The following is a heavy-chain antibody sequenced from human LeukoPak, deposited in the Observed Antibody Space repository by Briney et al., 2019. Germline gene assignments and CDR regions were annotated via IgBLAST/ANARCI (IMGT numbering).Heavy chain of an antibody. CDR1: GFTFSSYA. V-gene: IGHV3-48*03. CDR3: ASFPHILTGYYYAEYFQH. Sequence: PGGSLRLSCAASGFTFSSYAMNWVRQAPGKGLEWVSYISSSGSTIYYADSVKGRFTISRDNAKNSLYLQMNSLRAEDTAVYYCASFPHILTGYYYAEYFQHWGQGTLVTVSS. J-gene: IGHJ1*01. D-gene: IGHD3-9*01. CDR2: ISSSGSTI.